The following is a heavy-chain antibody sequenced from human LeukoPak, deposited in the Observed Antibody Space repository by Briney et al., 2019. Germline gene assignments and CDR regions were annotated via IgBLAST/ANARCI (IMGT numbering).Heavy chain of an antibody. D-gene: IGHD2-2*01. J-gene: IGHJ4*02. V-gene: IGHV6-1*01. CDR2: TYYRSKWYN. Sequence: SQTLSLTCVISGDSVSSTAWNWIRQSPSRGLEWLGRTYYRSKWYNDYAVSVKSRITINPDTSKNQFSLQLNSVTPEDTAVYYCARGGRGYCTSSSCYFDYWGQGTLVTVSS. CDR1: GDSVSSTA. CDR3: ARGGRGYCTSSSCYFDY.